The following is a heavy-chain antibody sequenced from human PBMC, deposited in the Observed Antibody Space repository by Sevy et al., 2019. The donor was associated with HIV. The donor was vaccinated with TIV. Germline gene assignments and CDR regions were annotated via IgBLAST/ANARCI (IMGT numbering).Heavy chain of an antibody. CDR3: ATHAGIAAAGRVFDY. J-gene: IGHJ4*02. V-gene: IGHV3-72*01. D-gene: IGHD6-13*01. Sequence: GGSLRLSCAASGFTFSDHYMEWLRQAPGKGLEWVGCTRNKADSYTTEYAASVKGRFTISRDDSKNSLYLQMNSLKTEDTAVYYCATHAGIAAAGRVFDYWGQRSLVTVSS. CDR2: TRNKADSYTT. CDR1: GFTFSDHY.